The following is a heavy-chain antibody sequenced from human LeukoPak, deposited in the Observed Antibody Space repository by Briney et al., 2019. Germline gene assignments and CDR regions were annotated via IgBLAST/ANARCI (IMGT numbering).Heavy chain of an antibody. V-gene: IGHV3-30-3*01. CDR2: ISYDGSNK. D-gene: IGHD3-22*01. J-gene: IGHJ6*02. CDR1: GFTFSSYA. Sequence: QPGRSLRLSCAASGFTFSSYAMHWVRQAPGKGLEWVAVISYDGSNKYYADSVKGRFTISRDNSKNTLYLQVNSLRAEDTAVYYCARDETYYYDSSGYQNYYYYGMDVRGQGTTVTVSS. CDR3: ARDETYYYDSSGYQNYYYYGMDV.